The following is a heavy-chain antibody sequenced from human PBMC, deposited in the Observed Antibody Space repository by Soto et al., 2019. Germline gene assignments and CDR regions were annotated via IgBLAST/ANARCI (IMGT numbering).Heavy chain of an antibody. CDR3: GRAGYSSALDY. D-gene: IGHD5-18*01. Sequence: EVQLVESGGGLVQPGGSLRLSCAASGSTFSIYAMHWVRQAPGKGLEFISVISSNGGSTHYASSVKGRFTISRDNSKNTLYLEMGSLRADDTAMYYCGRAGYSSALDYWGQGTLVTVSS. J-gene: IGHJ4*02. CDR1: GSTFSIYA. V-gene: IGHV3-64*01. CDR2: ISSNGGST.